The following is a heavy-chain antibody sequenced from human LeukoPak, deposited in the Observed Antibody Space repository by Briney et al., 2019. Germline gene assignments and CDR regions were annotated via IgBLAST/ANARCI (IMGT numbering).Heavy chain of an antibody. CDR2: ISGSGGST. J-gene: IGHJ6*03. CDR3: AKSMSGTYYYYYYMDV. V-gene: IGHV3-23*01. D-gene: IGHD1-26*01. Sequence: PAGGSLRLSCAASGFTFSSYAMSWVRQAPGKGLEWASTISGSGGSTYYADSVKGRFTISRDNSKNTLYLQMNSLRAEDTAVYYCAKSMSGTYYYYYYMDVWGKGTTVTVSS. CDR1: GFTFSSYA.